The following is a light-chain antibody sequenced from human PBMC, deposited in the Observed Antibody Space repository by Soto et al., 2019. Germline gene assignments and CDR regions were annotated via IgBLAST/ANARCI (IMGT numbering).Light chain of an antibody. CDR1: QSISSY. V-gene: IGKV1-39*01. CDR2: AAS. J-gene: IGKJ4*01. CDR3: QQSYSTLPGV. Sequence: DIQMTQSPSSLSASVGDRVTITCRASQSISSYLNWYQQKPGKDPKLLIYAASSLQSGVPSRFSGSGSGTDFTLTISSLQPEDFATYYCQQSYSTLPGVFGGGTKVEIK.